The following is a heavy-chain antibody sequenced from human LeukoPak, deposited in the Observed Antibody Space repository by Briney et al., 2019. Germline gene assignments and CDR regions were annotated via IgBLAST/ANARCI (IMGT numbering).Heavy chain of an antibody. J-gene: IGHJ4*02. CDR1: GGSISSGGYY. CDR2: IYYSGST. CDR3: ARTVVVVAATPAYYFDY. D-gene: IGHD2-15*01. V-gene: IGHV4-31*03. Sequence: SETLSLTCTVSGGSISSGGYYWSWIRQHPGKGLEWIGYIYYSGSTYYNPSLKGRVTISVDTSKNQFSLKLSSVTAADTAVYYCARTVVVVAATPAYYFDYWGQGTLVTVSS.